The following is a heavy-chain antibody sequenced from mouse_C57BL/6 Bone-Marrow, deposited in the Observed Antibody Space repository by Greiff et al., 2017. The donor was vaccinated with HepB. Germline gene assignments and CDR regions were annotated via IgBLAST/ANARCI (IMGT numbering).Heavy chain of an antibody. V-gene: IGHV1-55*01. CDR2: IYPGSGST. CDR1: GYTFTSYW. CDR3: ARLYYSNSYYAMDY. Sequence: QVQLQQPGAELVKPGASVKMSCKASGYTFTSYWITWVKQRPGQGLEWIGDIYPGSGSTNYNEKFKSKATLTVDTSSSTAYMRLSSLTSEDSAVYYCARLYYSNSYYAMDYWGQGTSVTVSS. D-gene: IGHD2-5*01. J-gene: IGHJ4*01.